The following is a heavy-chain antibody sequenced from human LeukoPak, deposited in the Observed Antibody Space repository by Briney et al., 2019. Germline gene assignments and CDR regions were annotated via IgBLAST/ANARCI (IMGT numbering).Heavy chain of an antibody. D-gene: IGHD3-10*01. CDR1: GGTFSSYA. CDR2: IIPIFGIA. CDR3: ARVSTMVRGAPYYGMDV. V-gene: IGHV1-69*04. J-gene: IGHJ6*02. Sequence: GASVKVSCKASGGTFSSYAISWVRQAPGQGLEWMGRIIPIFGIANYAQKFQGRVTITADKSTSTAYMELSGLRSEDTAVYYCARVSTMVRGAPYYGMDVWGQGTTVTVSS.